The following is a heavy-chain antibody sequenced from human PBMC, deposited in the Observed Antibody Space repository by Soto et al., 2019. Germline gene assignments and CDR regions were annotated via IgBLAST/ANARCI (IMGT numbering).Heavy chain of an antibody. D-gene: IGHD6-13*01. CDR2: INHSGST. V-gene: IGHV4-34*01. CDR1: GGSFSGYY. J-gene: IGHJ6*03. CDR3: ARGKAAGIHPWYYYYMDV. Sequence: SETLSLTCAVYGGSFSGYYWSWIRQPPGKGLEWIGEINHSGSTNYNPSLKSRVTISVDTSKNQFSLKLSSVTAADTAVYYCARGKAAGIHPWYYYYMDVWGKGTTVTVSS.